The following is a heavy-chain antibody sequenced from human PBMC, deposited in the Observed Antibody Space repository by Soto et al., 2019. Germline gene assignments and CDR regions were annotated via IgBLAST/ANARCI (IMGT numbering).Heavy chain of an antibody. CDR2: IYYSGSI. V-gene: IGHV4-59*01. D-gene: IGHD6-19*01. CDR3: AKSLWDTSGWKTDY. CDR1: GGSLNCFY. J-gene: IGHJ4*02. Sequence: PSENPFPPFPVSGGSLNCFYWGWVRRPPGKGLEWIGYIYYSGSINYNPSLKSRVTISVDPSKNQFSLRLSSVTAADTAVYYCAKSLWDTSGWKTDYWGQGTLVTVSS.